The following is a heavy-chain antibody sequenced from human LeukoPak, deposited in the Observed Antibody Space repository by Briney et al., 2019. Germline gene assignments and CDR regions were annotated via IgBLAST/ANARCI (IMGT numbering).Heavy chain of an antibody. Sequence: GSPRLSCAASGFTFSDYYMSWVRQPPGKGLEWIGEIYHSGSTNYNPSLKSRVTISVDKSKNQFSLKLSSVTAADTAVYYCASRYRGRYDSSGYRDYWGQGTLVTVSS. V-gene: IGHV4-34*01. CDR1: GFTFSDYY. D-gene: IGHD3-22*01. J-gene: IGHJ4*02. CDR3: ASRYRGRYDSSGYRDY. CDR2: IYHSGST.